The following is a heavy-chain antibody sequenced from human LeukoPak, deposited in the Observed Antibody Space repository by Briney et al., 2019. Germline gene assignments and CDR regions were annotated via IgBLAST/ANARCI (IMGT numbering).Heavy chain of an antibody. D-gene: IGHD3-22*01. Sequence: GGSLRLSCAASRFTFSNAWMSWVRQAPGKGLGWVGRIKSKTDGGTTDYAAPVKGRFTISRDDSKNTLYLQMNSLKTEDTAVYYCTTAPYYYDSSGPRSIWGQGTMVTVSS. J-gene: IGHJ3*02. CDR3: TTAPYYYDSSGPRSI. CDR2: IKSKTDGGTT. V-gene: IGHV3-15*01. CDR1: RFTFSNAW.